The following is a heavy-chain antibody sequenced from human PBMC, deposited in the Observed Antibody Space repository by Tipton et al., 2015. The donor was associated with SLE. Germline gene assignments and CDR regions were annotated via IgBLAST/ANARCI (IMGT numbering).Heavy chain of an antibody. V-gene: IGHV4-59*01. Sequence: TLSLICTDSGGSIATAYWSWIRQPPGKGLEWIGYIFYSGSTDYNPSLKSRVTMSIDTSKSQFPLKLSSVTAADTAVYYCARDEALGYFDSWGLAPWSPSPQ. CDR3: ARDEALGYFDS. CDR2: IFYSGST. D-gene: IGHD7-27*01. CDR1: GGSIATAY. J-gene: IGHJ4*01.